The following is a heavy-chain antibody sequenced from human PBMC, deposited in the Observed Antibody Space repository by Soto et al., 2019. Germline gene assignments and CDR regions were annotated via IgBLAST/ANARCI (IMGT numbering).Heavy chain of an antibody. D-gene: IGHD5-12*01. CDR2: ISSSSSYI. J-gene: IGHJ6*02. V-gene: IGHV3-21*01. CDR1: GFTFSSYS. Sequence: EVQLVESGGGLVKPGGSLRLSCAASGFTFSSYSMNWVRQAPGKGLEWVSSISSSSSYIYYADSVKGRFTISRDNAKNSLYLQMNGLRAEDTAVYYCARDPIVATIGDYYYYGRDVWGQGTTVTVSS. CDR3: ARDPIVATIGDYYYYGRDV.